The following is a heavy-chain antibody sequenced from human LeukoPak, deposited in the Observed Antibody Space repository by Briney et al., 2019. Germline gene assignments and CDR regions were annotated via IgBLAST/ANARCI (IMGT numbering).Heavy chain of an antibody. Sequence: LRLSCQTSVVTFTSDAIDGGREAPGKGVGWGAGICFDVTTEYYADPVRGRLDMSRDHSRRTLYLQMTALRVDDTAVYYCVRDLQAREDPEMGDFWGQGARVTVSS. D-gene: IGHD2-15*01. CDR1: VVTFTSDA. J-gene: IGHJ4*02. V-gene: IGHV3-33*01. CDR3: VRDLQAREDPEMGDF. CDR2: ICFDVTTE.